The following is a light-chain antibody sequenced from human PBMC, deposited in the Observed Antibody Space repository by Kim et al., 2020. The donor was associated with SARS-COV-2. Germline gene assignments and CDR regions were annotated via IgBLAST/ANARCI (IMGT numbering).Light chain of an antibody. J-gene: IGKJ3*01. V-gene: IGKV1-27*01. Sequence: DIQMTQSPSALSASVGDRVTITCRASQGIRNYLAWYQQKPWKVPRLLIYATSTLQSGVPSHFSGSGFGTDFTLAISSLQPEDVATYYCQKYNSAPRTFGPGTKVDIK. CDR2: ATS. CDR3: QKYNSAPRT. CDR1: QGIRNY.